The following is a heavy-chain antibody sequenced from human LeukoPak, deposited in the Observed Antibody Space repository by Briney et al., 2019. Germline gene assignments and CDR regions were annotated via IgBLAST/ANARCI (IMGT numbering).Heavy chain of an antibody. CDR3: ARDYSSGWYEFDP. CDR2: MNPNSGNT. CDR1: GYTFTSYD. D-gene: IGHD6-19*01. J-gene: IGHJ5*02. V-gene: IGHV1-8*03. Sequence: ASVKVSCKASGYTFTSYDINWVRQATGQGLEWMGWMNPNSGNTGYAQKFQGRVTITRSTSISTAYMELSSLRSEDTAVYYCARDYSSGWYEFDPWGQETLVTVSS.